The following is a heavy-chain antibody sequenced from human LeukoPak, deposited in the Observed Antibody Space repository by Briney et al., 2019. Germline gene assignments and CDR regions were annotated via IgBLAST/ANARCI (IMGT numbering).Heavy chain of an antibody. CDR2: INPNSGGT. D-gene: IGHD5-12*01. J-gene: IGHJ6*02. CDR3: ARDRGSGYDSYYYYGMDV. Sequence: ASVKVSCKASGYTFTGYYMHWVRQAPGQGLEWMGWINPNSGGTNYAQKFQGRVTMTRDTSISTAYMELRSLRSDDTAVYYCARDRGSGYDSYYYYGMDVWGQGTTVTVSS. CDR1: GYTFTGYY. V-gene: IGHV1-2*02.